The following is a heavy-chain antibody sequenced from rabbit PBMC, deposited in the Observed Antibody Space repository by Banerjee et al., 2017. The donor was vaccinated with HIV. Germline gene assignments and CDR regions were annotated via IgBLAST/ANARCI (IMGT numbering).Heavy chain of an antibody. V-gene: IGHV1S45*01. CDR1: GFSFSSSYW. J-gene: IGHJ4*01. D-gene: IGHD6-1*01. CDR2: IYTASGHT. Sequence: GRSLTLTCTASGFSFSSSYWICWVRQAPGKGLEWIGCIYTASGHTAYASWAKGRFTISKTSSTTVTLQMTSLTAADTATYFCARGDGYAGYAYAWYYFNLWGQGTLVTVS. CDR3: ARGDGYAGYAYAWYYFNL.